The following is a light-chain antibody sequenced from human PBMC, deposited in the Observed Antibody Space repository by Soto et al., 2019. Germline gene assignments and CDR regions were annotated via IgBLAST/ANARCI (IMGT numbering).Light chain of an antibody. CDR2: NNH. V-gene: IGLV1-44*01. CDR3: EAWDDSLYGAV. J-gene: IGLJ2*01. CDR1: SSNIGANP. Sequence: QSVLTQPPSSSGTPGQRVTISCSGSSSNIGANPINWYQQLPGTAPKLLIYNNHQRPSGVPDRFSASKSGTSASLAISGLQSEDEADYYCEAWDDSLYGAVLGGGTKLTVL.